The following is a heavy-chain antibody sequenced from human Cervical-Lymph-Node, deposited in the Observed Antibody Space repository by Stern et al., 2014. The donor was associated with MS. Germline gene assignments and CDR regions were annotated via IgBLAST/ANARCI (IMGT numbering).Heavy chain of an antibody. V-gene: IGHV3-74*02. CDR2: INRDGTTI. J-gene: IGHJ4*02. CDR3: AKDTYGPEDY. CDR1: GFTFRNCW. Sequence: EDQLVESGGGLVQPGGSLRLSCVASGFTFRNCWMHWVRQGPGQGLGWVARINRDGTTITHADAVKGRFTITRDNAKNTLYLQMNSLRVEDTAVYYCAKDTYGPEDYWGQGTSVTVSS. D-gene: IGHD3-10*01.